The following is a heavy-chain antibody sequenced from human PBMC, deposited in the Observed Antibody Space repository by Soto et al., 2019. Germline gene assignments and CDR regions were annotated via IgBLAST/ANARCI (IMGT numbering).Heavy chain of an antibody. CDR3: ARNSSGRRNWFDP. J-gene: IGHJ5*02. CDR1: GFTFSSYA. V-gene: IGHV3-23*01. Sequence: EVQLLESGGGLVQPGGSLRLSCAASGFTFSSYAMSWFRQAPGKGLEWVSAISGSGGSTYYADSVKGRFTISRDNSKNTLYLQMNSLRAEDTAVYDCARNSSGRRNWFDPWCKGTLVTVSS. D-gene: IGHD6-19*01. CDR2: ISGSGGST.